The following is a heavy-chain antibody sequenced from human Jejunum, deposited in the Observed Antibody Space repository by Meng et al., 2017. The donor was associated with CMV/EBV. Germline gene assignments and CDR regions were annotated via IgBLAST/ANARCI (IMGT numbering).Heavy chain of an antibody. CDR1: YTLAGYY. J-gene: IGHJ5*02. Sequence: YTLAGYYMHCVRQAPGQGLEWMGWIKPNSGDTNYAQSFQGRVTMTRDTSISTAYMQLTGLRFDDTAVYYCARGPGVAAAVPTRWFGPWGQGALVTVSS. V-gene: IGHV1-2*02. CDR3: ARGPGVAAAVPTRWFGP. CDR2: IKPNSGDT. D-gene: IGHD6-13*01.